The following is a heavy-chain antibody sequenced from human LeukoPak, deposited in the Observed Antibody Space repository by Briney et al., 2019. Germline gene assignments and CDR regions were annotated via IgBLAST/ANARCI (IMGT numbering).Heavy chain of an antibody. CDR2: IKQDGSDK. CDR1: GFTFSSYW. V-gene: IGHV3-7*04. CDR3: AREGLWVGPDSGKTRHPYWEI. Sequence: QPGGSLRLSCAASGFTFSSYWMNWVRQAPGKGLQWVANIKQDGSDKYYVDSVKGRFTISRDNVKKALKLQMSSLRAEDTAVYYCAREGLWVGPDSGKTRHPYWEIWGQGTMVTVSS. D-gene: IGHD2-21*01. J-gene: IGHJ3*02.